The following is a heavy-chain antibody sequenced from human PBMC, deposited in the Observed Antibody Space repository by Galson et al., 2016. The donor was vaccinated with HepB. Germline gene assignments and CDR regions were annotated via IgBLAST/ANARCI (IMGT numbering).Heavy chain of an antibody. V-gene: IGHV3-48*01. CDR3: AKVRGNDYGVYDS. Sequence: SLRLSCAASGFTFSSYSMNWIRQAPGKGLEWVSYISSSGNARYYADSVQGRFTISRDNAKNSLFLQMNSLSVEDTAVYYCAKVRGNDYGVYDSWGQGTLVTVSS. D-gene: IGHD4-17*01. CDR2: ISSSGNAR. J-gene: IGHJ4*02. CDR1: GFTFSSYS.